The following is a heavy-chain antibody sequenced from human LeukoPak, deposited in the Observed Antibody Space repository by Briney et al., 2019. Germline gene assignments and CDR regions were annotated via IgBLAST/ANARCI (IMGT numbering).Heavy chain of an antibody. CDR1: GXTFSSYS. D-gene: IGHD2-2*01. CDR2: ISSSSSYI. Sequence: GGSLRLSCAASGXTFSSYSMNWVRQAPGKGLEWVSSISSSSSYIYYADSVKGRFTISRDNAKNSLYLQMNSLRAEDTAVYYCARADCSSTSCYADFDYWGQGILVTVSS. J-gene: IGHJ4*02. CDR3: ARADCSSTSCYADFDY. V-gene: IGHV3-21*01.